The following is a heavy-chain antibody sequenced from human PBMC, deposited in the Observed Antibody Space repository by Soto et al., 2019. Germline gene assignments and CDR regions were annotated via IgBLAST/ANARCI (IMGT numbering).Heavy chain of an antibody. V-gene: IGHV3-23*01. CDR2: ISGSGGST. CDR3: AKGRVVPAAMKSGPYGMDV. J-gene: IGHJ6*02. D-gene: IGHD2-2*01. Sequence: PGGSLRLSCAASGFTFSSYAMSWVRQAPGKGLEWVSAISGSGGSTYYADSVKGRFTIFRDNSKNTLYLQMNSLRAEDTAVYYCAKGRVVPAAMKSGPYGMDVWGQGTTVTVSS. CDR1: GFTFSSYA.